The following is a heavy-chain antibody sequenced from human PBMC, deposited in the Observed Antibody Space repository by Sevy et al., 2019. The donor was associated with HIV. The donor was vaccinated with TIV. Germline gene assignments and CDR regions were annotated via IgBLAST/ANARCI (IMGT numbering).Heavy chain of an antibody. CDR1: GYTFTSYG. V-gene: IGHV1-18*01. D-gene: IGHD2-15*01. J-gene: IGHJ4*02. CDR2: ISPYNGKT. CDR3: ARGYCSGGRCYPGGY. Sequence: ASVKVSCKASGYTFTSYGISWVRQAPGQGLEWMGWISPYNGKTNYAQKLQGRVTMTTDTSTSTAYMEVRSLRSDDTAVYYCARGYCSGGRCYPGGYWGQGTLVTVSS.